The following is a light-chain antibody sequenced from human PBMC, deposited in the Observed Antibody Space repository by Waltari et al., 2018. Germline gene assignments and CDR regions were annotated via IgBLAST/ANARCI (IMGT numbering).Light chain of an antibody. V-gene: IGKV1-9*01. CDR3: QKLDNYPPPT. Sequence: DFQLTQSPSFLSASVGDRVPITCRASQGLSRHLAWYQQKPGEAPKLLIYDVSTLQSGVPSRFSGSGFGTEFTLTISSLQPEDSATYYCQKLDNYPPPTFGQGTRLEI. CDR2: DVS. J-gene: IGKJ5*01. CDR1: QGLSRH.